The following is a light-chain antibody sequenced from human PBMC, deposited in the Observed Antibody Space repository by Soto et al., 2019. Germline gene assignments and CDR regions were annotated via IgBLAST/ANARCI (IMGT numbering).Light chain of an antibody. V-gene: IGKV1-33*01. J-gene: IGKJ2*01. CDR2: DAS. Sequence: DIQMTQSPSSLSASVGDRVTITCHESQDISNYLNWYQQKPGKAPRLLIYDASNLKTGVPSRFSGTGSGTDFTFTISGLQPEDIATYYCQQYDKLPYTFGQGTKLEIK. CDR3: QQYDKLPYT. CDR1: QDISNY.